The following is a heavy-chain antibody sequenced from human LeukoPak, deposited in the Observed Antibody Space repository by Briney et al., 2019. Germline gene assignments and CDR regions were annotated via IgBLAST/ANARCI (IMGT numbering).Heavy chain of an antibody. D-gene: IGHD2-2*03. CDR1: GFTFSSYA. J-gene: IGHJ4*02. CDR2: ISGSGGST. Sequence: GGSLRLSCAASGFTFSSYAMSWVRQAPGKGLEWVSAISGSGGSTYYADSVRGRFTISRDNSKNTLYLQMNSLRAEDTAVYYCAKEVRGYCSSRVDYWGQGTLVTVSS. CDR3: AKEVRGYCSSRVDY. V-gene: IGHV3-23*01.